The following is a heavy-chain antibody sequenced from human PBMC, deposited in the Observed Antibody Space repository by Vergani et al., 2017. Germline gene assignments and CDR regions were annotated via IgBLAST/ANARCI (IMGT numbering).Heavy chain of an antibody. Sequence: EVHLVESGGGLVQPGGSLRLSCVGSGFKLDEYWMSWVRQAPGKGLEWLADMKEDGADKKYVDSVKGRFTISRDNAKNSLFLQMNSLRAEDTAVYFCAREGHLVGPDLDYWGQGTLVTVSS. V-gene: IGHV3-7*01. CDR3: AREGHLVGPDLDY. CDR2: MKEDGADK. D-gene: IGHD1-26*01. J-gene: IGHJ4*02. CDR1: GFKLDEYW.